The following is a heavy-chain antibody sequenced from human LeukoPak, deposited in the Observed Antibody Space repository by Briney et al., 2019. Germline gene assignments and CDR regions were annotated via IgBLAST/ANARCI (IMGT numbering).Heavy chain of an antibody. D-gene: IGHD1-1*01. V-gene: IGHV3-74*01. Sequence: GGALRLSCAASGFTFNSYWLHSVRHAPGKGLVWVSRVNGDVSDTSYADSVKGRFTISRDNAKNTLYLQMNSLRAEDTAVYYCARGDHHNCNACRFWGQGTLVTVSS. CDR1: GFTFNSYW. CDR2: VNGDVSDT. CDR3: ARGDHHNCNACRF. J-gene: IGHJ4*02.